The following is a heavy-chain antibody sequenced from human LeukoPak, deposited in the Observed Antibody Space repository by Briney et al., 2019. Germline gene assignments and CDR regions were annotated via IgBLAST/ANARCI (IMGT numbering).Heavy chain of an antibody. D-gene: IGHD3-10*01. J-gene: IGHJ1*01. CDR3: AKDLRRITMVRGLSAEYFQR. CDR2: ISGSGGST. V-gene: IGHV3-23*01. Sequence: PGGSLRLSCAASGFTFSSYAMSWVRQAPGKGLEWVSAISGSGGSTYYADSVKGRFTISRDNSKNTLYLQMNSLRAEDTAVYYCAKDLRRITMVRGLSAEYFQRWGQGTLVTVSS. CDR1: GFTFSSYA.